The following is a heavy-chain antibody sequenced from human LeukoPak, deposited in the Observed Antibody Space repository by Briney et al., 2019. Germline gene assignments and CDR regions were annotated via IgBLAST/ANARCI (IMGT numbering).Heavy chain of an antibody. CDR2: IYPGDSET. V-gene: IGHV5-51*01. D-gene: IGHD6-13*01. Sequence: GESLKISCKGSGYSFTSYWIGWVRQMPGKGLEWMGIIYPGDSETRYSPSFQGQVTISADKSISTAYLQWSSLKASDSVIYYCARQLGNSWYYFDYWGQGTLVTVSS. CDR1: GYSFTSYW. CDR3: ARQLGNSWYYFDY. J-gene: IGHJ4*02.